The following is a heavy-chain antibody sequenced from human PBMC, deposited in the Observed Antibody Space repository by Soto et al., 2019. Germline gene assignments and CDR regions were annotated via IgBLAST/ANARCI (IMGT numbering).Heavy chain of an antibody. V-gene: IGHV4-59*11. D-gene: IGHD1-20*01. CDR2: IYYTGTA. J-gene: IGHJ4*02. Sequence: QGQLQESGPGLVKPSETLSLTCTVSDDSFSTHYWSWIRQPPEKGLEWIGYIYYTGTANYNPSLKXRXTXXIDTSKMQFSLNLASVTAADTAVYYCARGPNWIDFWGQGTLVTVSS. CDR1: DDSFSTHY. CDR3: ARGPNWIDF.